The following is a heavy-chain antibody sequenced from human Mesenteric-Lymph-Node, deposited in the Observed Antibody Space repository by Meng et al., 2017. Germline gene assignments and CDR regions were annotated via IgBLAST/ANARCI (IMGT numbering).Heavy chain of an antibody. J-gene: IGHJ4*02. CDR3: ATTREYCSGGSCYSALHY. D-gene: IGHD2-15*01. CDR2: ISPIVAIT. V-gene: IGHV1-69*04. CDR1: GGTFSSYA. Sequence: SVKVSCKASGGTFSSYAISWVRQAPGQGLEWMGRISPIVAITNYAQNFQGRVTITADKSTSTAYMELNGLRSEDTAVYYCATTREYCSGGSCYSALHYWGQGTLVTVSS.